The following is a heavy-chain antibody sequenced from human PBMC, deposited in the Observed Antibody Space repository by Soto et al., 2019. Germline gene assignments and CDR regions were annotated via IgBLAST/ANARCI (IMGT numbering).Heavy chain of an antibody. CDR3: GHFGVVSPFDY. V-gene: IGHV3-30*03. Sequence: QVQLVESGGGVVQPGRSLRLSCAASGFTFSSYGMHWVRQAPGKGLEWVAVISYDGSNKYYADSVKGRFTNSRDNSKNTLYLQMNSLRAEDTAVYYCGHFGVVSPFDYWGQGTLVTVSS. CDR2: ISYDGSNK. CDR1: GFTFSSYG. D-gene: IGHD3-3*01. J-gene: IGHJ4*02.